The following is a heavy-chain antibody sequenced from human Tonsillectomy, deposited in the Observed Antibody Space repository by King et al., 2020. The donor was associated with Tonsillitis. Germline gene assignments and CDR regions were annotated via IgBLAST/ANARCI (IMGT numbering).Heavy chain of an antibody. D-gene: IGHD6-13*01. V-gene: IGHV4-59*01. CDR2: IYYSGST. CDR3: ARAYSSSLPLDL. CDR1: GGSISSYY. Sequence: QLQESGPGLVKPSETLSLTCTVSGGSISSYYWSWIRQPPGKGLEWIGYIYYSGSTNYNPSLKSRVTISVDTSKNQFSLKLSSVTAADTAVYYCARAYSSSLPLDLWGRGTLVTVSS. J-gene: IGHJ2*01.